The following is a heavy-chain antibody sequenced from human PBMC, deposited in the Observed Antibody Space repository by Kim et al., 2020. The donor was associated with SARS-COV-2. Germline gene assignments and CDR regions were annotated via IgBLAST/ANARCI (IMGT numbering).Heavy chain of an antibody. V-gene: IGHV3-23*01. D-gene: IGHD4-17*01. CDR1: DFPFSKYP. J-gene: IGHJ4*02. CDR2: VGDGGHT. Sequence: GGSLRLSCAVSDFPFSKYPMTWVRQAPGKGLQWVSCVGDGGHTFYADSLEGRFTVSRDNSKSTFYLEMNRLTADDTAVYFCATGPYGSLGQFEYWGPGTLVAVSS. CDR3: ATGPYGSLGQFEY.